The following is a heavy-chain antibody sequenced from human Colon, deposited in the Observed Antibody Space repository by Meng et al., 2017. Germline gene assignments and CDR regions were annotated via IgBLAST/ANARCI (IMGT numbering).Heavy chain of an antibody. Sequence: QVRLTKWGEGLLKPSATLSLPCAVYGGSFSGYYWSWIRQPPGKGLEWIGEINHSGSTNYNPSLKSRVTISVDTSKNQFSLKLSSVTAADTAVYYCARERLSSGWYGGRWFDPWGQGTLVTVSS. J-gene: IGHJ5*02. CDR3: ARERLSSGWYGGRWFDP. CDR1: GGSFSGYY. V-gene: IGHV4-34*01. D-gene: IGHD6-19*01. CDR2: INHSGST.